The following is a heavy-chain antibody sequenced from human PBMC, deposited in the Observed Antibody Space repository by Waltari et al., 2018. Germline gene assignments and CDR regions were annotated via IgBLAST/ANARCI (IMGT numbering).Heavy chain of an antibody. CDR1: GFTFGDYA. V-gene: IGHV3-49*04. Sequence: GESGGGLVQPGRSLRLSCTASGFTFGDYAMSWVRQAPGKGLEWVGFIRSKAYGGTTEYAASVKGRFTISRDDSKSIAYLQMNSLKTEDTAVYYCTRGCSSISCYVPYYYYYYGMDVWGQGTTVTVSS. CDR3: TRGCSSISCYVPYYYYYYGMDV. D-gene: IGHD2-2*01. CDR2: IRSKAYGGTT. J-gene: IGHJ6*02.